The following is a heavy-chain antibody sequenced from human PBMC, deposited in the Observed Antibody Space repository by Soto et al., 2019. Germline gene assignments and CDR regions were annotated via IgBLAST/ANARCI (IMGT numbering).Heavy chain of an antibody. CDR2: ISYDGSNK. D-gene: IGHD5-18*01. J-gene: IGHJ5*02. V-gene: IGHV3-30-3*01. Sequence: GGSLRLSCSASGFTFSSYAMHWVRQAPGKGLEWVAVISYDGSNKYYADSVKGRFTISRDNSKNTLYLQMNSLRAEDTAVYYWARSPSYYHHLDARGQGTLVTVFS. CDR3: ARSPSYYHHLDA. CDR1: GFTFSSYA.